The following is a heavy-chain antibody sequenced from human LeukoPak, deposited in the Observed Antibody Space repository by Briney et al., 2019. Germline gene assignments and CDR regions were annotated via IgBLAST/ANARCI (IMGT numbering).Heavy chain of an antibody. CDR1: GGTFSSYA. CDR2: IIPIFGTA. V-gene: IGHV1-69*05. D-gene: IGHD1-14*01. J-gene: IGHJ4*02. CDR3: ARALGTGKPNRLYYFDY. Sequence: SVKVSCKASGGTFSSYAISWVRQAPGQGLEWMGGIIPIFGTANYAQTFQGRVTITTDESTSTAYMELSSLRSEDTAVYYCARALGTGKPNRLYYFDYWGQGTLVTVSS.